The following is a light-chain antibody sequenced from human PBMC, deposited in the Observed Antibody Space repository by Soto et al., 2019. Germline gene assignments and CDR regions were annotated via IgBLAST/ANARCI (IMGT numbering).Light chain of an antibody. V-gene: IGKV1-5*03. CDR1: QTISSW. Sequence: DIQMTHSPSTLSGSVGDRVTITCRASQTISSWLAWYQQKPGKAPKLLIYKASTLKSGVPSRFSGSGSGTEFTLTISSLQPEDFATYFCQYSHSHPLTFGGGTKVDIK. J-gene: IGKJ4*01. CDR2: KAS. CDR3: QYSHSHPLT.